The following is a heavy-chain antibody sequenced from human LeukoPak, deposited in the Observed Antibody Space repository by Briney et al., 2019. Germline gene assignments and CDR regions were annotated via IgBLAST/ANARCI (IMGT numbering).Heavy chain of an antibody. D-gene: IGHD3-10*01. V-gene: IGHV3-7*01. J-gene: IGHJ4*02. Sequence: GGSLRLSCEASGFSFSTYWMSWVRQAPGKGLEWVANIRQDGSEKYYVDSVKGRFTISRDIAKKSLYLQMNSLRAEDTAVYYCARLSAMVRGPEDIYYFEYWGQGTLVTVSS. CDR2: IRQDGSEK. CDR3: ARLSAMVRGPEDIYYFEY. CDR1: GFSFSTYW.